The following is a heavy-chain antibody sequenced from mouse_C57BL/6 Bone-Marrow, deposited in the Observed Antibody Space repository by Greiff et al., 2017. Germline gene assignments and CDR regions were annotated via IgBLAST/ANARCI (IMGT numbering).Heavy chain of an antibody. CDR1: GFNIKDDY. CDR2: IDPENGDT. D-gene: IGHD1-1*01. CDR3: TNPLITTVVATDFYAMDY. Sequence: EVQLVESGAELVRPGASVKLSCTASGFNIKDDYMHWVKQRPEQGLEWIGWIDPENGDTEYASKFQGKATITADTSSNTAYLQLSSLTSEDTAVYYCTNPLITTVVATDFYAMDYWGQGTSVTVSS. V-gene: IGHV14-4*01. J-gene: IGHJ4*01.